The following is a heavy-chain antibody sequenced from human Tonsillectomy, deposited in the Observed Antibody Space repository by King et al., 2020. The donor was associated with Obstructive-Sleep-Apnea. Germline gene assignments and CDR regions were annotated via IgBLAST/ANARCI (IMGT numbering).Heavy chain of an antibody. CDR2: INSDGSST. J-gene: IGHJ5*02. V-gene: IGHV3-74*01. Sequence: VQLVESGGGLVQPGGSLRLSCAASGFTFSSYWMHWVRQAPGKGLVWVSRINSDGSSTSYADSVKGRFTISRDNAKNTPYLQMNSLRAEDTAVYYCARDRGYSYGNWFDPWGQGTLVTVSA. CDR3: ARDRGYSYGNWFDP. D-gene: IGHD5-18*01. CDR1: GFTFSSYW.